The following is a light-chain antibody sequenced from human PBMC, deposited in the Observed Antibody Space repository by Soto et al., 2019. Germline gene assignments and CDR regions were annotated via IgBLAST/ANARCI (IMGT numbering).Light chain of an antibody. Sequence: DIQMTQSPSSLSASVGDRVTITCRASQSISSYLNWYQQKPGKAPKLLIYAASSLQSGVPSRFSGSGSGTDFTHTISSLQPEDFATYYCQQSYSTPWTFGQGTKVEIK. CDR2: AAS. CDR1: QSISSY. CDR3: QQSYSTPWT. V-gene: IGKV1-39*01. J-gene: IGKJ1*01.